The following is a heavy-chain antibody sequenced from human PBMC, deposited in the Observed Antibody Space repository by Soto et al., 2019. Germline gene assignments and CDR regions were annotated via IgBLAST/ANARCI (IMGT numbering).Heavy chain of an antibody. J-gene: IGHJ6*02. D-gene: IGHD2-2*01. CDR1: GFTFSSYS. V-gene: IGHV3-30*18. CDR3: AKELVVPAVNYYYYGLDV. CDR2: ISYDGSNK. Sequence: PGGSLRLSCAASGFTFSSYSMHWVRQAPGKGLEWVAVISYDGSNKYYADSVKGRFTISRDNSKNTLYLQMNSLRAEDTAVYYCAKELVVPAVNYYYYGLDVWGQGTTVTVSS.